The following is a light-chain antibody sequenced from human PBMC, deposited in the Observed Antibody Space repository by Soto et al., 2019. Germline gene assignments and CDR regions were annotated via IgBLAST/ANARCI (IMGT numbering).Light chain of an antibody. CDR1: GSNIGNNF. J-gene: IGLJ7*01. V-gene: IGLV1-51*01. CDR3: GTWDNSLDAYV. Sequence: QAVVTQPPSVSAAPGQRVTISCFGSGSNIGNNFVSWYQQFPGTSPKLLIYDNNKRPSGIPGRFSGSKSGTSATLDITGLQTGDEADYYCGTWDNSLDAYVFGAGTQLTVL. CDR2: DNN.